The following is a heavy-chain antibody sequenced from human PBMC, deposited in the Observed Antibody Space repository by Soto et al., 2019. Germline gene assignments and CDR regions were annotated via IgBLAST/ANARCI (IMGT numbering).Heavy chain of an antibody. Sequence: ASVKVSCKASGYTFASYAISWMRQAPGQGLEYLGWMNPNSGNTAYVQKFQGRVTMTWDTSITTAYMELSSLRSEDTAVYFCARGIKYGAYSRWFDPWGQGTLVTVSS. J-gene: IGHJ5*02. CDR2: MNPNSGNT. D-gene: IGHD4-17*01. CDR3: ARGIKYGAYSRWFDP. CDR1: GYTFASYA. V-gene: IGHV1-8*02.